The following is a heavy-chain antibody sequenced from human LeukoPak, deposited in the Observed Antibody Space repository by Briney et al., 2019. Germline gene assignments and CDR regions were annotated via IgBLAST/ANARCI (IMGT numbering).Heavy chain of an antibody. Sequence: GGSLRLSCAASGFTFDDYAMPWVRQPPGKGLEWVSRISGDGGSTYYADSVKGRFTISRDNTKNSLFLQTNSLRTDDTALYYCARGVDYGGKPTCYGMDVWGQGTRV. CDR3: ARGVDYGGKPTCYGMDV. J-gene: IGHJ6*01. V-gene: IGHV3-43*02. D-gene: IGHD4-23*01. CDR1: GFTFDDYA. CDR2: ISGDGGST.